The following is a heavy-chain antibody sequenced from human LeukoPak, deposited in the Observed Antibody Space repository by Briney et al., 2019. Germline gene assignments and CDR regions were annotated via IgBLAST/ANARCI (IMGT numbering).Heavy chain of an antibody. CDR3: ARGGTPGYSSGRIDY. J-gene: IGHJ4*02. D-gene: IGHD6-19*01. V-gene: IGHV3-53*04. CDR1: GFTVSSNY. Sequence: GGALRLSCVGSGFTVSSNYRSLVRQAPGKGVEGVSVIYSAGNTYYADSVKGRFTISRHNSENTLYLHMNSLRVEDTAVYFCARGGTPGYSSGRIDYWGQGTLVTVSS. CDR2: IYSAGNT.